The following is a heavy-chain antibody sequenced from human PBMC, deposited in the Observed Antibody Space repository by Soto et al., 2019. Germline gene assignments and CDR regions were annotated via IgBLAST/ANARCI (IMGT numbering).Heavy chain of an antibody. D-gene: IGHD2-15*01. CDR3: ARELLGGVVAATNGLDV. CDR2: ISTYNGNT. V-gene: IGHV1-18*04. CDR1: GYTFTSYG. J-gene: IGHJ6*02. Sequence: QVQLVQSGAEVKKPGASVKVSCKASGYTFTSYGISWVRQAPGQGLEWMGRISTYNGNTNYAQKLQGRVTMTTDAATSTGYMERSSLRSADTAVYYCARELLGGVVAATNGLDVWGQGTTDTFSS.